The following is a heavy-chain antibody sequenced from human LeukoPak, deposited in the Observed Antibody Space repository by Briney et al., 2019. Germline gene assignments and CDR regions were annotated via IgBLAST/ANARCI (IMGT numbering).Heavy chain of an antibody. CDR1: GGSISSTSYY. D-gene: IGHD3-10*01. V-gene: IGHV4-39*07. Sequence: SETLSLTCTVSGGSISSTSYYWGWIRQPPGQGLEWIGTISYSGSTYYNPSLKSRVTISVDTSKNQFSLNLFYVTAADTAMYYCTRANGYGLIDYWGQGTLVTVSS. CDR3: TRANGYGLIDY. J-gene: IGHJ4*02. CDR2: ISYSGST.